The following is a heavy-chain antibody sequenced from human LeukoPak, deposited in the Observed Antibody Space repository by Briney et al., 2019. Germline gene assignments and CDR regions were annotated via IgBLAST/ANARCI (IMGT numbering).Heavy chain of an antibody. D-gene: IGHD1-1*01. CDR3: AKAGLPTTLSYYYYYYMDV. CDR1: GFTFSSYA. Sequence: GSLRLSCAASGFTFSSYAMSWVRQAPGKGLEWVSAISGSGGSTYYADSVKGRFTISRDNSKNTLYLQMNSLRAEDTAVYYCAKAGLPTTLSYYYYYYMDVWGKGTTVTVSS. CDR2: ISGSGGST. V-gene: IGHV3-23*01. J-gene: IGHJ6*03.